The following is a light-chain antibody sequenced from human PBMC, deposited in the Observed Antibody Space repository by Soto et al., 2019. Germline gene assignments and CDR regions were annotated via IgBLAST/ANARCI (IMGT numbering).Light chain of an antibody. Sequence: QAVVTQPPSASGTPGQSVTISCSGSSSDIGSNTVNWYQQLPGTAPKLLIYSDNQRASGVPDRFSGSKSGTSASLAISGLQSEDEADYYCATWGDSLLGWVFGGGTKVTVL. CDR3: ATWGDSLLGWV. J-gene: IGLJ3*02. V-gene: IGLV1-44*01. CDR1: SSDIGSNT. CDR2: SDN.